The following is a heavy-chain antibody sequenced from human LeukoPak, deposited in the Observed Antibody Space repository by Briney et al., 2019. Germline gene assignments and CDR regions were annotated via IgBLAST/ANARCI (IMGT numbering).Heavy chain of an antibody. CDR1: GFTFKSYA. CDR3: AKVMIAFNAFDY. J-gene: IGHJ4*02. D-gene: IGHD3-22*01. V-gene: IGHV3-23*01. CDR2: ISSGGGT. Sequence: GGSPRLSCAASGFTFKSYAMTWVRQAPGKGLEWVSTISSGGGTFYADSVKGRFTISRDNSKNTLYLQMNSLTVEDTAVYYCAKVMIAFNAFDYWGQGTLVTVSS.